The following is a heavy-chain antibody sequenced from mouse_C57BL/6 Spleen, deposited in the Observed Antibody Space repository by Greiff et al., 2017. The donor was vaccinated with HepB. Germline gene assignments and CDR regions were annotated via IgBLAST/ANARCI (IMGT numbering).Heavy chain of an antibody. Sequence: QVQLQQSGAELARPGASVKMSCKASGYTFTSYTMHWVKQRPGQGLEWIGYINPSSGYTKYNQKFKDKATLTADKASSTAYMQLSSLTSEDSAVYYCARSVTGSYFDYWGQGTTLTVSS. D-gene: IGHD4-1*01. CDR2: INPSSGYT. J-gene: IGHJ2*01. CDR3: ARSVTGSYFDY. V-gene: IGHV1-4*01. CDR1: GYTFTSYT.